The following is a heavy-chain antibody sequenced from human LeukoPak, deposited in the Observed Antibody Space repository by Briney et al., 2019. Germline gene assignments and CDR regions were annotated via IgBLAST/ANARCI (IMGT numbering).Heavy chain of an antibody. CDR1: GGSIASSNYY. V-gene: IGHV4-39*01. Sequence: PSETLSLTCTVSGGSIASSNYYWGWIRQPPGKGLEWIGSIYYSGGTYDNPSLTSRVTISVDTSKNQCSLKLSSVTAADTALYYCALRTVPPYYFDYWGQGTLVTVSS. D-gene: IGHD2-8*02. CDR3: ALRTVPPYYFDY. CDR2: IYYSGGT. J-gene: IGHJ4*02.